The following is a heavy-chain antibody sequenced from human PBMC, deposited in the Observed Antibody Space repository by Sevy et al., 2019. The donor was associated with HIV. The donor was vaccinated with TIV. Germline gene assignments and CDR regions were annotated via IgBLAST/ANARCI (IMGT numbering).Heavy chain of an antibody. CDR2: INHSGST. V-gene: IGHV4-34*01. J-gene: IGHJ6*02. Sequence: SETLSLTCAVYGGSFSGYYWSWIRQPPGKGLEWIGEINHSGSTNYNPSLKSRVTISVDTSKNQFSLRRSSVTAADTAVYYCASFRSLSTVARGYYYYGMDVWGQGTTVTVSS. D-gene: IGHD4-17*01. CDR1: GGSFSGYY. CDR3: ASFRSLSTVARGYYYYGMDV.